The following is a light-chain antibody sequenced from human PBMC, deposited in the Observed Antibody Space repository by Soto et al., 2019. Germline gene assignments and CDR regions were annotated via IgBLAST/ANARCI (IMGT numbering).Light chain of an antibody. J-gene: IGLJ1*01. CDR2: ANN. CDR3: QSYDSSLSGYV. Sequence: QSVLTQPPSVSGAPGQRVTISCTGSSSNIRAGYDVHWYQQLPGTAPKLLIYANNNRPSGVPDRFSGSKSGTSASLAITGLQAEDEADYYCQSYDSSLSGYVFGIGTKLTVL. V-gene: IGLV1-40*01. CDR1: SSNIRAGYD.